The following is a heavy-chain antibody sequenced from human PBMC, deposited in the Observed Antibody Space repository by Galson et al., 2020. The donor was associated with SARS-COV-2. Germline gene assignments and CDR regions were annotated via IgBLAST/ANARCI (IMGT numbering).Heavy chain of an antibody. V-gene: IGHV3-23*01. CDR2: ISTTGGSK. Sequence: WGSLSLSCAASGFTFSTYDISWIRQAPGKGLEWISYISTTGGSKYNARPMKGRFTISRDNYTNTLFLHMNSLRAEDTDICYCASTFEILFAVRNDGFDVWGRGTMVTVSS. CDR1: GFTFSTYD. CDR3: ASTFEILFAVRNDGFDV. D-gene: IGHD2-15*01. J-gene: IGHJ3*01.